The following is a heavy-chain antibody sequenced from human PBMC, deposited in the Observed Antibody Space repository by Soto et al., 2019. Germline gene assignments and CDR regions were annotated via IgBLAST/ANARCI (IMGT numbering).Heavy chain of an antibody. J-gene: IGHJ6*02. Sequence: PGGSLRLSCAASGFTFSSYAMSWVRQAPGKGLEWVSAISGSGGSTYYADSVKGRFTISRDNSKNTLYLQMNSLRAEDTAVYYCAKDLTWELPSFDYYGMDVWGQGTTVTVSS. CDR2: ISGSGGST. V-gene: IGHV3-23*01. D-gene: IGHD1-26*01. CDR1: GFTFSSYA. CDR3: AKDLTWELPSFDYYGMDV.